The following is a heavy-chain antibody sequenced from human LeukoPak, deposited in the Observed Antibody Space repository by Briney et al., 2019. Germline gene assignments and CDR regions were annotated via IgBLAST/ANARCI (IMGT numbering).Heavy chain of an antibody. CDR1: GGSFSAYV. V-gene: IGHV4-34*01. D-gene: IGHD3-22*01. J-gene: IGHJ3*02. CDR2: VGHSGSA. Sequence: SETLSLTCALSGGSFSAYVWRWIRQPPGKGLEWIEDVGHSGSADYNPSLKSRVTISADPSKSQFSLKLTSVTAADTAVYYCATRGDYSDTSGNSYDALDIWGQGTMVTVSS. CDR3: ATRGDYSDTSGNSYDALDI.